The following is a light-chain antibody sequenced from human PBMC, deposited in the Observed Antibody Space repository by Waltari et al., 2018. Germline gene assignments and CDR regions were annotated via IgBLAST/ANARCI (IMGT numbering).Light chain of an antibody. Sequence: DIVMTQSPDSLSVSLGERATINCKSSLSILRSSDNKNYLGWYQQKSGQSPKLLIYGASTRESGVPDRFSGSASGTDFTLTISSLQAEDVAVYYCQQYYTTPYTFGPGTKVDIK. CDR1: LSILRSSDNKNY. V-gene: IGKV4-1*01. CDR3: QQYYTTPYT. J-gene: IGKJ3*01. CDR2: GAS.